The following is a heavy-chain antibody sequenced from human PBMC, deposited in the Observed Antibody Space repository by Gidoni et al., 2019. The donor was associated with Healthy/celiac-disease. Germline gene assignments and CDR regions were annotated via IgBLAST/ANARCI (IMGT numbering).Heavy chain of an antibody. J-gene: IGHJ3*02. CDR2: IIPIFGTA. V-gene: IGHV1-69*06. D-gene: IGHD2-8*01. CDR3: ARTISSDYPCTNGVCYTTDAFDI. Sequence: QVQLLQSGAEVKQPGSSVKVSCKASGGPFSSYAISWVRQAPGQGLEWMGGIIPIFGTANYAQKFQGRVTITADKSTSTAYMELSSLRSEDTAVYYCARTISSDYPCTNGVCYTTDAFDIWGQGTMVTVSS. CDR1: GGPFSSYA.